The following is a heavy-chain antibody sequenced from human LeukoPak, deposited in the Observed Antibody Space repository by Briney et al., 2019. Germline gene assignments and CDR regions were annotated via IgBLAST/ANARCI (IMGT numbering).Heavy chain of an antibody. V-gene: IGHV3-21*01. CDR3: ARDCNDYVWGSYSDY. CDR1: GFTFSSYS. Sequence: GGSLRLSCAASGFTFSSYSMNWARQAPGKGLEWVSSISSSSSYIYYADSVKGRFTISRDNAKNSLYLQMNSLRAEDTAVYYCARDCNDYVWGSYSDYWGQGTLVTVSS. J-gene: IGHJ4*02. D-gene: IGHD3-16*01. CDR2: ISSSSSYI.